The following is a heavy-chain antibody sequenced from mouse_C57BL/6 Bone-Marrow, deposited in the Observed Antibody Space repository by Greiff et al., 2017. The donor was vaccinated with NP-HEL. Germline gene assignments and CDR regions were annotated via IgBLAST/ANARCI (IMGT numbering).Heavy chain of an antibody. CDR2: ISSGGSYT. Sequence: EVKLVESGGDLVKPGGSLKLSCAASGFTFSSYGMSWVRQTPDKRLEWVATISSGGSYTYYPDSVQGRFTISRDNAKNTLYLQMSSLKSEDTAMYYCARPGTGTDYFDYWGQGTTLTVSS. J-gene: IGHJ2*01. D-gene: IGHD4-1*01. CDR3: ARPGTGTDYFDY. CDR1: GFTFSSYG. V-gene: IGHV5-6*01.